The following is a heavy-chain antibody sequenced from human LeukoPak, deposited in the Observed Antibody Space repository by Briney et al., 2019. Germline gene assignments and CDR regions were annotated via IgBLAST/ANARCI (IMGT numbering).Heavy chain of an antibody. D-gene: IGHD1-26*01. CDR1: GFTFSSYW. J-gene: IGHJ4*02. CDR2: INQDGSER. Sequence: GGSLRLSCAASGFTFSSYWMTWVRQAPGKGLEWVANINQDGSERHYVDSVKDRFTISRDNAKNSLYLEMNSLRAEDTAVYYCARDEYSGSYVYWGQGTLVTVSS. V-gene: IGHV3-7*05. CDR3: ARDEYSGSYVY.